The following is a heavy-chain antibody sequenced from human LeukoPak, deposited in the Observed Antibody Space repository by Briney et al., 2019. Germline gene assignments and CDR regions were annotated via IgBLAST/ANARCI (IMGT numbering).Heavy chain of an antibody. CDR2: ISAYNGNT. J-gene: IGHJ3*02. CDR1: GYTFTSYG. Sequence: ASEKVSCKASGYTFTSYGISWVRQAPGQGLEWMGWISAYNGNTNYAQKFQGRVTMTRDTSISTAYMELSRLRSDDTAVYYCAREHSTSSPDAFDIWGQGTMVIVSS. CDR3: AREHSTSSPDAFDI. V-gene: IGHV1-18*01. D-gene: IGHD2-2*01.